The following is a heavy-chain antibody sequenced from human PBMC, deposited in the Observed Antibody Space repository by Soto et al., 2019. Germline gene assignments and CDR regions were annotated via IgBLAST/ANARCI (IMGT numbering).Heavy chain of an antibody. V-gene: IGHV3-23*01. CDR2: ISGSGGST. CDR1: GFTFSSYA. D-gene: IGHD1-26*01. J-gene: IGHJ6*02. CDR3: ARNPVLRSWDRVDYYGMDV. Sequence: GGSLRLSCAASGFTFSSYAMSWVRQAPGKGLEWVSAISGSGGSTYYADSVKGRFTISRDDSKNTLYLQMDSLRAEDTAVYYCARNPVLRSWDRVDYYGMDVWGQGTTVTVSS.